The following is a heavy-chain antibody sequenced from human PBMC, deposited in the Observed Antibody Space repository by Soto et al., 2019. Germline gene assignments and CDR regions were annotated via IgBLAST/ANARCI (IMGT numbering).Heavy chain of an antibody. CDR1: GGSISSGDHY. V-gene: IGHV4-30-4*01. CDR2: IYYSGSP. J-gene: IGHJ4*02. Sequence: QVQLQESGSGLVKPSQTLSLTCSVSGGSISSGDHYWSWIRQSPGKGLEWIGYIYYSGSPYYNPSLKSRLTISVDTSKNQFSLKLSSVTAADTAVYYCAREFPGDYFDNWGQGTLVTVSS. D-gene: IGHD2-21*01. CDR3: AREFPGDYFDN.